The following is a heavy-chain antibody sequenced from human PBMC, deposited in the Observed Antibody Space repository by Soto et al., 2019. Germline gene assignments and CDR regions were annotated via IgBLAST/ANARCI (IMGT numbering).Heavy chain of an antibody. D-gene: IGHD3-22*01. CDR3: ARVAEYYDSSGYYTGAFDI. Sequence: QVQLVQSGAEVKKPGASVKVSCKASGYTFTSYGISWVRQAPGQGLEWMGWISAYNGNTNYAQKLPGRVTMTTDTTKSTAYMKLRSVRSDDTAVYYCARVAEYYDSSGYYTGAFDIWGQGTMVTVSS. CDR1: GYTFTSYG. CDR2: ISAYNGNT. J-gene: IGHJ3*02. V-gene: IGHV1-18*04.